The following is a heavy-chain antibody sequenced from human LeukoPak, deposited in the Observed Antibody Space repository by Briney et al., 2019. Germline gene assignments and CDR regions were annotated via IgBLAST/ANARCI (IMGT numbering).Heavy chain of an antibody. D-gene: IGHD3-10*01. CDR3: AAAGGFDY. CDR2: ISSSGSTK. V-gene: IGHV3-48*02. CDR1: GFTFSSYS. Sequence: GGSLRLSCAAPGFTFSSYSMNWVRQAPGKGLEWVSYISSSGSTKYYADSVKGRITISRDNAKSSLYLQMNSLRDEDTAVYYCAAAGGFDYWGQGTLVTVSS. J-gene: IGHJ4*02.